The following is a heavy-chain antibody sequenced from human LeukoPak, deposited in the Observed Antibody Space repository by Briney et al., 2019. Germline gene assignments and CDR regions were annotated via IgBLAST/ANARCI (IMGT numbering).Heavy chain of an antibody. D-gene: IGHD3-3*01. Sequence: ASVKVSCKASGYTFTSYDINWARQATGQGREWMGWMNPNSGNTGYAQKFQGRVTMTRNTSISTAYMELSSLRSEDTAVYYCARGDSEIFGVVIYDYWGQGTLVTVSS. J-gene: IGHJ4*02. CDR1: GYTFTSYD. CDR3: ARGDSEIFGVVIYDY. V-gene: IGHV1-8*01. CDR2: MNPNSGNT.